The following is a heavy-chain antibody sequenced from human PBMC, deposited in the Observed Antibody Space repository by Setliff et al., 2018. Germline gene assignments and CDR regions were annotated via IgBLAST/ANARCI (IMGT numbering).Heavy chain of an antibody. D-gene: IGHD3-22*01. CDR3: ARGGIYNYVSSAYFDL. V-gene: IGHV1-2*02. Sequence: ASVKVSCKASGYTFSDYYMYWVRQAPGQGLEWMGWINPKSGGAHYAQKFRVRVTMSRETSISTDYMELSRLTSDDTAVYYCARGGIYNYVSSAYFDLWGQGSMVTVSS. CDR1: GYTFSDYY. J-gene: IGHJ3*01. CDR2: INPKSGGA.